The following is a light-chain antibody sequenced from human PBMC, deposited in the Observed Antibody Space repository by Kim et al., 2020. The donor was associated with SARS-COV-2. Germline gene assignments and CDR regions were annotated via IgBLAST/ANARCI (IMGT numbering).Light chain of an antibody. J-gene: IGLJ2*01. Sequence: QSALTQPPSAPGSPGQSVTISCTGTSSDVGGYNYVSWYQQHPGKAPKLMIYEVSKRPSGVPDRFSGSKSGNTASLTVSGLQAEDEADYYCSSYAGSNSVVFGGGTQLTVL. CDR3: SSYAGSNSVV. V-gene: IGLV2-8*01. CDR2: EVS. CDR1: SSDVGGYNY.